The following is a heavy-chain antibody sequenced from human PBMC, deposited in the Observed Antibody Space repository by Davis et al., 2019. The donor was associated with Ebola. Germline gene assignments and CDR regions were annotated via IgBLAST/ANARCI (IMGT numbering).Heavy chain of an antibody. CDR3: ARDWLSRTAARFRYGMDV. V-gene: IGHV3-73*01. CDR1: GFTFSGSA. Sequence: GESLKISCAASGFTFSGSAMHWVRQASGKGLEWVGRIRSKANSYATAYAASVTGRFTISRDDSKNTAYLQMKSLKTEDTAVYYCARDWLSRTAARFRYGMDVWGQGTTVTVSS. CDR2: IRSKANSYAT. D-gene: IGHD6-6*01. J-gene: IGHJ6*02.